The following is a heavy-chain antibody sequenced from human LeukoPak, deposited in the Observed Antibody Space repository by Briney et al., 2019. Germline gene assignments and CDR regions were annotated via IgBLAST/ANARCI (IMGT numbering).Heavy chain of an antibody. CDR2: IQYDGSIK. D-gene: IGHD2-21*01. J-gene: IGHJ3*01. V-gene: IGHV3-30*03. CDR1: GITFSHHG. CDR3: VQGGQYTRAYSDAFGL. Sequence: GRSLRLSCAASGITFSHHGMDWVRQAPGKGLERLAGIQYDGSIKFYLDSVKGRFTISRDNSKNTLDLQMHSLRFEDKAVYFCVQGGQYTRAYSDAFGLWGQGTMVTVSS.